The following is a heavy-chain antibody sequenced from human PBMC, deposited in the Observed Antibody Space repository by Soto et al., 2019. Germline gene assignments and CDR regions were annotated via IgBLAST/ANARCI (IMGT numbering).Heavy chain of an antibody. Sequence: GGSLRLSCAASGFTFSSYSMNWVRQAPGKGLEWVSYISSSSSTIYYADSVKGRFTISRDNAKNSLYLQMNSLRDEDTAVYYCARARDSSGYYSFAFDIWGQGTMVTVSS. CDR1: GFTFSSYS. J-gene: IGHJ3*02. CDR3: ARARDSSGYYSFAFDI. V-gene: IGHV3-48*02. D-gene: IGHD3-22*01. CDR2: ISSSSSTI.